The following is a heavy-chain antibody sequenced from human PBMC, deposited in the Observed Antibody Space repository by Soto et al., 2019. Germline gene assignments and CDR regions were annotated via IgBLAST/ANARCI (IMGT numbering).Heavy chain of an antibody. CDR3: ARDSNWSSDY. Sequence: EVQLVESGGGLVQPGGSLRLSCAASGFTFSGYNMNWIRQAPGKGLEWVSCIKSDSSGIWYADSVKGRFTMSRDNAQNSLPLQMNSLRDEDTAVYFCARDSNWSSDYWGQGTLVAVSS. V-gene: IGHV3-48*02. CDR1: GFTFSGYN. CDR2: IKSDSSGI. D-gene: IGHD1-1*01. J-gene: IGHJ4*02.